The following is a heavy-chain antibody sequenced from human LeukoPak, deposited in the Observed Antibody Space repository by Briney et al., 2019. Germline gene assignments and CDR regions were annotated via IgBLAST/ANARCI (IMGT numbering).Heavy chain of an antibody. CDR2: IYYSGST. CDR1: GGSISSYY. V-gene: IGHV4-59*08. J-gene: IGHJ4*02. CDR3: ARRGYGSGSFNRYYFDY. D-gene: IGHD3-10*01. Sequence: SETLSLTCTVSGGSISSYYWSWIRQTPGKGLEWIGYIYYSGSTNYNPSLKSRVTISVDTSKNQFSLKLSSVTAADTAVYHCARRGYGSGSFNRYYFDYWGKGNLVTVSS.